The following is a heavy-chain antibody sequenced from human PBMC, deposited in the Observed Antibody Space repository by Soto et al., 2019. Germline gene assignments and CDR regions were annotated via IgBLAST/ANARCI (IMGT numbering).Heavy chain of an antibody. Sequence: ASVKVSCKASGGTFSSYAISWVRQAPGQGLEWMGGIIPIFGTANYAQKFQGRVTITADESTSTAYMELSSLRSEDTAVYYCARAVTIFGVVIGPYYGMDVWGQGTTVTVSS. V-gene: IGHV1-69*13. CDR2: IIPIFGTA. CDR3: ARAVTIFGVVIGPYYGMDV. J-gene: IGHJ6*02. CDR1: GGTFSSYA. D-gene: IGHD3-3*01.